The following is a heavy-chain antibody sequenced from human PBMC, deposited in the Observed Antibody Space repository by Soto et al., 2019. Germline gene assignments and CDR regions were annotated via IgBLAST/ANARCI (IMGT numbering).Heavy chain of an antibody. V-gene: IGHV4-30-4*01. CDR2: IYYSGST. J-gene: IGHJ4*02. Sequence: KTSETLSLTCTVSGGSISSGDYYWRCIRQPPGKGLEWIGYIYYSGSTYYNPSLKSRVTISVDTSKNQFSLKLSSVTAADTAVYYCASASWWYSYFDYWGQGTLVTVSS. D-gene: IGHD2-15*01. CDR1: GGSISSGDYY. CDR3: ASASWWYSYFDY.